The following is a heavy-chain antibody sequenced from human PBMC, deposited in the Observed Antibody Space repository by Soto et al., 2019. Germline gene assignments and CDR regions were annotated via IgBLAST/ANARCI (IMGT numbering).Heavy chain of an antibody. J-gene: IGHJ4*02. D-gene: IGHD6-19*01. CDR3: ARHVNLPLAGTGFDX. CDR1: GGSIISYY. Sequence: SETLSLTCTVSGGSIISYYWSWIRQPPGKGLEWIGYIYYSGSTNYNPSLKSRVTISVDTSKNQFSLKLSSLTATDTAVYYCARHVNLPLAGTGFDXWGRGTLVTXSS. CDR2: IYYSGST. V-gene: IGHV4-59*08.